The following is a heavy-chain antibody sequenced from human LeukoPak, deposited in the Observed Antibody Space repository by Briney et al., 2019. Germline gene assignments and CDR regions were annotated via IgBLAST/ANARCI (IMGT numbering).Heavy chain of an antibody. CDR2: IYTSGST. CDR1: GGSISSYY. CDR3: ARDVGADVWGMFYFDY. D-gene: IGHD3-16*01. V-gene: IGHV4-4*07. Sequence: SETLSLTCIVSGGSISSYYWSWIRQPAGKGLEWIGRIYTSGSTSYNPSLKSRVTISVDKSKNQFSLKLSSVTAADTAVYYCARDVGADVWGMFYFDYWGQGTLVTVSS. J-gene: IGHJ4*02.